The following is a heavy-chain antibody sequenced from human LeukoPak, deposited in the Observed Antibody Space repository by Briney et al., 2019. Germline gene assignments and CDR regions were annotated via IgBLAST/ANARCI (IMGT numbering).Heavy chain of an antibody. D-gene: IGHD3-22*01. V-gene: IGHV1-2*02. CDR1: GYTFTGYY. CDR2: INPNSGGT. CDR3: ARDRYYYDSSGYYPL. J-gene: IGHJ4*02. Sequence: ASVKVSCKASGYTFTGYYMHWVRQAPGQGLEWMGWINPNSGGTNYAQKFQGRVTMTRDTSISTAYMELSRLRSDDTAVYYCARDRYYYDSSGYYPLWGQGTLVTVS.